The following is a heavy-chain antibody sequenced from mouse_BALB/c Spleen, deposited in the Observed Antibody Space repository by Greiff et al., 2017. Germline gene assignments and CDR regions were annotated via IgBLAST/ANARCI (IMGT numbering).Heavy chain of an antibody. V-gene: IGHV2-9*02. CDR3: AKYWDGGGYAMDY. CDR2: IWAGGST. CDR1: GFSLTSYG. J-gene: IGHJ4*01. Sequence: VKLMESGPGLVAPSQSLSITCTVSGFSLTSYGVHWVRQPPGKGLEWLGVIWAGGSTNYNSALMSRLSISKDNSKSQVFLKMNSLQTDDTAMYYCAKYWDGGGYAMDYWGQGTSVTVSS. D-gene: IGHD4-1*01.